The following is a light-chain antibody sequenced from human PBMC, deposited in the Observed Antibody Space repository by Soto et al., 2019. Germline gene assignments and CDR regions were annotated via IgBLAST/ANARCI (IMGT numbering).Light chain of an antibody. J-gene: IGKJ1*01. V-gene: IGKV1-5*03. Sequence: DIQMTQSPSTLSASVGDRLTITCRASQSVGTSLAWYQQKAGIAPKLLIYQASSLKNGVPSRFSGSGSGTEFTLTISSLQPDDFATYYSQQYNTFSTFGQVTKVDI. CDR2: QAS. CDR1: QSVGTS. CDR3: QQYNTFST.